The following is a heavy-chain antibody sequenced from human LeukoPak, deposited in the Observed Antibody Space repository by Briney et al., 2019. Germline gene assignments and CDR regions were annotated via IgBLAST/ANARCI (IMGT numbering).Heavy chain of an antibody. CDR1: GFTFSGSA. V-gene: IGHV3-73*01. CDR3: TPTRYCSSTSCYPDFFY. D-gene: IGHD2-2*01. Sequence: PGGSLRLSCAASGFTFSGSAMHWVRQASGKGLERVGRIRSKANSYATAYAASVKGRFTISRDDSKNTAYLQMNSLKTEDTAVYYCTPTRYCSSTSCYPDFFYWGQGTLVTVSS. CDR2: IRSKANSYAT. J-gene: IGHJ4*02.